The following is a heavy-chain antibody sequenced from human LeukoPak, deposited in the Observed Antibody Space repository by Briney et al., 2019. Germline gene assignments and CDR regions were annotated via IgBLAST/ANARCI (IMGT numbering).Heavy chain of an antibody. Sequence: GASVKASCKASGYTFTGYYMHWVRQAPGQGLEWMGWISAHNGNTNYAQKLQGRVTMTTDTSTSTAYMELRSLRSDDTAVYYCARGGLWFGQLLFVDYWGQGTLVTVSS. CDR1: GYTFTGYY. CDR2: ISAHNGNT. J-gene: IGHJ4*02. V-gene: IGHV1-18*01. CDR3: ARGGLWFGQLLFVDY. D-gene: IGHD3-10*01.